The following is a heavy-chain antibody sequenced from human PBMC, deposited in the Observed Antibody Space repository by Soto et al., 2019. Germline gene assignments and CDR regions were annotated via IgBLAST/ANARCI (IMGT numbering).Heavy chain of an antibody. D-gene: IGHD6-13*01. CDR1: GFTFDDYA. CDR2: ISWNSGSI. J-gene: IGHJ4*02. V-gene: IGHV3-9*01. CDR3: ARGQTPYSSSWYYFDY. Sequence: GGSLRLSCAASGFTFDDYAMHWVRQAPGKGLEWVSGISWNSGSIGYADSVKGRFTISRDNAKNSLYLQMNSLRAEDTALYYCARGQTPYSSSWYYFDYWGQGTLVTVSS.